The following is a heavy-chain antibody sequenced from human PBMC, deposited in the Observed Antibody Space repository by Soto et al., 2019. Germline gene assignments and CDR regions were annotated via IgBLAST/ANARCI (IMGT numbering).Heavy chain of an antibody. V-gene: IGHV1-2*04. Sequence: QVQLVQSGAELKKPGASVTVSCRSSGDTFNDYCIHWVRQAPGQGLEWMGWINPNNGVTKYAQKFQGWVSMTRDTSSRTVYMQLSRLRSDDTAVYYCARESGGATATLDYYYFYMDVWGTGTTVTVSS. D-gene: IGHD5-12*01. CDR3: ARESGGATATLDYYYFYMDV. CDR1: GDTFNDYC. CDR2: INPNNGVT. J-gene: IGHJ6*03.